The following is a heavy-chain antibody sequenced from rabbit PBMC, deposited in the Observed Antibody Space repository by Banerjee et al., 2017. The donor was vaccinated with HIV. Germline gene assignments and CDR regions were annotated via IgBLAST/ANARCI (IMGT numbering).Heavy chain of an antibody. V-gene: IGHV1S45*01. Sequence: QEQLAESGGDLVKPEGSLTLTCTASGFSFSGFWICWVRQAPGKGLEWVGYIDPVFGNTYYASWVNGRFTISSHNAQNTLYLQLNSLTAADTATYFCAREGGRHFNLWGPGTLVTVS. D-gene: IGHD5-1*01. J-gene: IGHJ4*01. CDR3: AREGGRHFNL. CDR1: GFSFSGFW. CDR2: IDPVFGNT.